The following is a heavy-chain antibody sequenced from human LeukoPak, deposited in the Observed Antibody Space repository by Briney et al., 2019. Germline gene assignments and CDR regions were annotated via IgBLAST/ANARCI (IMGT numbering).Heavy chain of an antibody. CDR2: INPSGGST. D-gene: IGHD3-10*01. J-gene: IGHJ5*02. CDR1: GYTFTSYY. V-gene: IGHV1-46*01. CDR3: AREGNYGSGSYYNDWFDP. Sequence: ASVKVSCKASGYTFTSYYMHWVRQAPGQGLEWMGIINPSGGSTSYAQKFQGRVTMTRDTSTSIVYMELSSLRSEDTAVYYCAREGNYGSGSYYNDWFDPWGQGTLVTVSS.